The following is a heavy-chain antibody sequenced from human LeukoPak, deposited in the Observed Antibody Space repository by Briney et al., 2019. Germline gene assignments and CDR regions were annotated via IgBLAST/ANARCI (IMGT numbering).Heavy chain of an antibody. CDR2: ISGSGGST. CDR3: ATIARPYHYDSSGYYFQIPLDY. Sequence: PGGSLRLSCAASGFTFSSYAMSWVRQAPGKGLEWVSAISGSGGSTYYADSVKGRFTISRDNSKNTLYLQMNSLRAEDTAVYYCATIARPYHYDSSGYYFQIPLDYWGQGTLVTVSS. J-gene: IGHJ4*02. D-gene: IGHD3-22*01. V-gene: IGHV3-23*01. CDR1: GFTFSSYA.